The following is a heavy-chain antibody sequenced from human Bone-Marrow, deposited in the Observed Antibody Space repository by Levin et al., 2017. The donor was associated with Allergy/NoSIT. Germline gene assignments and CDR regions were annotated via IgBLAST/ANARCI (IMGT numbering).Heavy chain of an antibody. V-gene: IGHV3-53*01. CDR3: AAGGLGSRYGCPFDC. CDR2: IYSGVST. CDR1: GFIVSSNY. J-gene: IGHJ4*02. D-gene: IGHD5-18*01. Sequence: SCAASGFIVSSNYMSWVRQAPGKGLEWVSIIYSGVSTYSADSVKGRFTISSDNSKNTLYLQMNSLRAEDTAVYYCAAGGLGSRYGCPFDCSGQGTLVTVSS.